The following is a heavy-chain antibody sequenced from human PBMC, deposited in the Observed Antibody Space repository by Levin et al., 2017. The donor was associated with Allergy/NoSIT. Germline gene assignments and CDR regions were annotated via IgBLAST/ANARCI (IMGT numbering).Heavy chain of an antibody. CDR1: GGSISSYY. J-gene: IGHJ5*02. CDR2: IYYSGST. V-gene: IGHV4-59*01. Sequence: RSQTLSLTCTVSGGSISSYYWSWLRQPPGKGLEWIGYIYYSGSTNYNPSLKSRVTISVDTSKNQFSLKLSSVTAADTAVYYCARAGGGCSGGSCSNWFDPWGQGTLVTVSS. D-gene: IGHD2-15*01. CDR3: ARAGGGCSGGSCSNWFDP.